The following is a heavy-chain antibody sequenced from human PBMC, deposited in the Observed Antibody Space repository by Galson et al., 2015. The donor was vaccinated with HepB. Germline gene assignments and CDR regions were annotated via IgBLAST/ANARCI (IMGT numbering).Heavy chain of an antibody. J-gene: IGHJ6*01. CDR1: GFTFSSYG. CDR2: ISYDGSNK. Sequence: SLRLSCAASGFTFSSYGMHWVRQAPGKGLEWVAVISYDGSNKYYADSVKGRFTISRDNSKNTLYLQMNSLRAEDTAVYYCAKGDGSGSYYDGDYYYYGMDVWGQGTTVTVSS. V-gene: IGHV3-30*18. CDR3: AKGDGSGSYYDGDYYYYGMDV. D-gene: IGHD3-10*01.